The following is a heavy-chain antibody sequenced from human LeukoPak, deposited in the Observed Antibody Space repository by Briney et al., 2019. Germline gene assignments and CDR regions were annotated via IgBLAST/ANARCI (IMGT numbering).Heavy chain of an antibody. CDR2: IIPILGIA. Sequence: SVKVSCKASGGTFSSYAISWVRQAPGQGLEWMGRIIPILGIANYALKFQGRVTITADKSTSTAYMELSSLRSEDTAVYYCAMSFTDHDAFDIWGQGTMVTVSS. J-gene: IGHJ3*02. CDR1: GGTFSSYA. CDR3: AMSFTDHDAFDI. V-gene: IGHV1-69*04.